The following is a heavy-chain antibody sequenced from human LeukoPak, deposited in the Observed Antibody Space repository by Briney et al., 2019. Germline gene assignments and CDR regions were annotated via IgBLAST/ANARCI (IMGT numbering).Heavy chain of an antibody. CDR2: IRYDGSNK. D-gene: IGHD6-19*01. V-gene: IGHV3-30*02. Sequence: PGGSLRLSCAASGFTFSSYGMHWVRQAPGKGLEWVAFIRYDGSNKYYEDSVKGRFTISRDNSKNTLYLQMDSLRAEDTAVYYCAKFYTSGWYELTGYYFDYWGQGTLVTISS. J-gene: IGHJ4*02. CDR3: AKFYTSGWYELTGYYFDY. CDR1: GFTFSSYG.